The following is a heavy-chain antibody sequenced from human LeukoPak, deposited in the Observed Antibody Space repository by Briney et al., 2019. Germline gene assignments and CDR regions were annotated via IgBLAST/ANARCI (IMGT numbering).Heavy chain of an antibody. CDR2: INSSSSYI. D-gene: IGHD1-26*01. V-gene: IGHV3-21*01. CDR1: GFTFSSHS. J-gene: IGHJ5*02. Sequence: GGSLRLSCAASGFTFSSHSMNWVRQAPGKGLEWVSSINSSSSYIYYADSVRRRFTISRENAKNSPYLQMNSLRAEDTAVYYCARGEKSWDSWFDPWGQGTLVTVSS. CDR3: ARGEKSWDSWFDP.